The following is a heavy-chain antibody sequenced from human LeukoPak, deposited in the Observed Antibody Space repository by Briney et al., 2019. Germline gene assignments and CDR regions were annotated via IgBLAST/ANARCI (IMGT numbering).Heavy chain of an antibody. D-gene: IGHD2/OR15-2a*01. CDR1: GYTFTGYY. V-gene: IGHV1-3*01. Sequence: ASVKVSCKASGYTFTGYYMHWVRQAPGQGLEWMGWINAGTGNTEYAQKFQGRVTITRDTSASTAYMELNSLRSEDTAVYYCARDTFGTSRPIEYWGQGTLVTVSS. CDR3: ARDTFGTSRPIEY. J-gene: IGHJ4*02. CDR2: INAGTGNT.